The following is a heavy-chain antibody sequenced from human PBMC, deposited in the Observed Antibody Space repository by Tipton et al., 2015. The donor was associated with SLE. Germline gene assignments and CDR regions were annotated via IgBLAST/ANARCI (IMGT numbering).Heavy chain of an antibody. J-gene: IGHJ4*02. CDR1: GCSISSSSYY. D-gene: IGHD2/OR15-2a*01. Sequence: TLSLTCTVSGCSISSSSYYWGWIRQPPGKGLEWIGSIYYSVSTYYNPSLKSRVTISVDTSKNQFSLRLSSVTAADTAVYYCASNNRDYFDYWGQGTLVTVSS. V-gene: IGHV4-39*07. CDR2: IYYSVST. CDR3: ASNNRDYFDY.